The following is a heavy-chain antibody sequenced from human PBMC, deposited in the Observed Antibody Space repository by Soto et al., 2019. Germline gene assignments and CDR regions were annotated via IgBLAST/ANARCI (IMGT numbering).Heavy chain of an antibody. CDR1: GFTVSSNY. Sequence: VGVLRLSCAASGFTVSSNYMSWVRQAPGKGLEWVSVIYSGGSTYYADSVKGRFTISRDNSKNTLYLQMNSLRAEDTAVYYCAGYGGNGNYYYYGMDVWGQGTTVTSP. CDR2: IYSGGST. J-gene: IGHJ6*02. CDR3: AGYGGNGNYYYYGMDV. V-gene: IGHV3-53*01. D-gene: IGHD4-17*01.